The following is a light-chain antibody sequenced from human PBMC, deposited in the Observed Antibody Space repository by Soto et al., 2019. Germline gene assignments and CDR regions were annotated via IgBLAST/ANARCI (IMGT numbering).Light chain of an antibody. V-gene: IGKV1-9*01. CDR3: QQLNSYPLT. CDR1: LGMSNY. Sequence: DIQLTQSPSFLSASVGDRVTITCRASLGMSNYVAWYQQIPGKAPKLLIYAASTLLSGVPSRFSGSGSGTEFTLTISSLQPEDFATYYCQQLNSYPLTFGGGTRVEIK. CDR2: AAS. J-gene: IGKJ4*01.